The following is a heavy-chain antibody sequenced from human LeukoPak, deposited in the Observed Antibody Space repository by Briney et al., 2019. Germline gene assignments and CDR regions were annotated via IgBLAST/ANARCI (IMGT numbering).Heavy chain of an antibody. J-gene: IGHJ6*03. Sequence: SETLSLTCTVSGGSISSYYWSWIRQPPGKGLEWIGYIYYSGSTNYNPSLKSRVTISVDTSKNQFSLKLSSVTAADTAVYYCARVSMIVVVNFYYYYMDVWGKGTTVTVSS. CDR3: ARVSMIVVVNFYYYYMDV. D-gene: IGHD3-22*01. CDR2: IYYSGST. V-gene: IGHV4-59*01. CDR1: GGSISSYY.